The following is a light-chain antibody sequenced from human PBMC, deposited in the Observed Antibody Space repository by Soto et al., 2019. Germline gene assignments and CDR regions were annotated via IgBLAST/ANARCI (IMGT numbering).Light chain of an antibody. CDR2: AAS. CDR1: QSVSSYY. J-gene: IGKJ2*01. Sequence: EIVLTQSPGTLSLSPGERATLSCRASQSVSSYYLAWYQQKPGQAPRLLIYAASSRATGIPDRFSGSGSGTYFPLTISSLEPEDFAFYYCQQYGSSLYTFGQGTKLEIK. V-gene: IGKV3-20*01. CDR3: QQYGSSLYT.